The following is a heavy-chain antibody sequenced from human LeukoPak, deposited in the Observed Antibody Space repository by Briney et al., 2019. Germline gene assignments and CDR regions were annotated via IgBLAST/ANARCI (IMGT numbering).Heavy chain of an antibody. J-gene: IGHJ4*02. CDR1: GFSLSTIGVG. V-gene: IGHV2-5*02. CDR2: IYWDDDK. CDR3: VHIVRLRGVMAYFDH. Sequence: SGPTLVNPTETLTLTCTFSGFSLSTIGVGVGWIRQPPGKALEWLALIYWDDDKRYSPSLKSRLTISKDTSKNHVVVTMTNMDPVDTATYYCVHIVRLRGVMAYFDHWGQGTLVTVSS. D-gene: IGHD3-10*01.